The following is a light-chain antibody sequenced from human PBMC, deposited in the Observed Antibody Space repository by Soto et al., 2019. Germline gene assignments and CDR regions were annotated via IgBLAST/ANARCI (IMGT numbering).Light chain of an antibody. CDR1: QSVSSY. CDR3: QQRSNWPPLT. CDR2: DAS. V-gene: IGKV3-11*01. J-gene: IGKJ4*01. Sequence: EIVLTQSPATLSLSPGERATLSCRASQSVSSYXAWYQQKPGQAPRLLIYDASNRATGIPARFSGSGSGTDFTXXXSSLEPXXFAVYYCQQRSNWPPLTFGGGTKVEIK.